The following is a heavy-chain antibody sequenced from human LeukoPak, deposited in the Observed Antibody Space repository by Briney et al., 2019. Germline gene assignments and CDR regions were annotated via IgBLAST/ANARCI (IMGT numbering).Heavy chain of an antibody. CDR1: GGSISSSSYY. CDR3: ARVGPGAPAAQDAFDI. V-gene: IGHV4-61*01. J-gene: IGHJ3*02. D-gene: IGHD1-14*01. CDR2: IYYSGST. Sequence: SETLSLTCTVSGGSISSSSYYWSWIRQPPGKGLEWIGYIYYSGSTNYNPSLKSRVTISVDTSKNQFSLKLSSVTAADTAVYYCARVGPGAPAAQDAFDIWGQGTMVTVSS.